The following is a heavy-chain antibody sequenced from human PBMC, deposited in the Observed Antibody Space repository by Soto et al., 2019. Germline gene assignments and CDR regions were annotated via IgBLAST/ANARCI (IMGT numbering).Heavy chain of an antibody. CDR2: ILNDGSSE. CDR3: ADGGYSSPPAIDV. J-gene: IGHJ6*02. CDR1: GFIFRTYG. V-gene: IGHV3-30*03. Sequence: VGSLRLSCAASGFIFRTYGVPWVRQAPGEGLGWVALILNDGSSEYYADSVKGRFTIYRDNSNKMLYLQMNSLRVEDTRMYYCADGGYSSPPAIDVWGQGTTVTVSS. D-gene: IGHD2-2*03.